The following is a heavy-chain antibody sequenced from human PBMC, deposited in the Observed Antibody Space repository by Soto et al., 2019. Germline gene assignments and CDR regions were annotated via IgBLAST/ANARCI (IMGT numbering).Heavy chain of an antibody. J-gene: IGHJ5*02. D-gene: IGHD6-19*01. CDR2: ISSSSSSI. V-gene: IGHV3-21*01. CDR3: ARDTGLGWLTWFDP. Sequence: GGSLRLSCAASGFTFSIYSMNWVRQAPGKGLEWVSSISSSSSSIDYADSVKGRFTISRDDAKNALSLHMNSLRVDGTAIYNSARDTGLGWLTWFDPWGQGTVVTVSS. CDR1: GFTFSIYS.